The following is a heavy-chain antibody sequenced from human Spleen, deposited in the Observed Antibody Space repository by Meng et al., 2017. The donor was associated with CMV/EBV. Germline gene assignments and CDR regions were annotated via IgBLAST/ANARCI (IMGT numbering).Heavy chain of an antibody. J-gene: IGHJ6*02. V-gene: IGHV3-43*01. D-gene: IGHD3-10*01. CDR3: VKDVVGSRSYFGLDV. Sequence: GESLKISCAASGFTFDDYTMHWVRQVPGKGLEWVAHISWDGANRYYGEPVKGRFTISRDNSKNSLYLLMSSLRTEDSAVYYCVKDVVGSRSYFGLDVWGPGTTVTVSS. CDR1: GFTFDDYT. CDR2: ISWDGANR.